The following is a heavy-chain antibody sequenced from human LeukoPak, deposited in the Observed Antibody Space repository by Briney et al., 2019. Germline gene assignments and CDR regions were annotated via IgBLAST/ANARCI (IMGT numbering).Heavy chain of an antibody. CDR2: IGGSGGDT. D-gene: IGHD2-21*01. Sequence: GGSLRLSRGASGFPFSTCLMSWVRQAPGKGMEWVSTIGGSGGDTYYADSVKGRFTVSRDNSKNTLFLQMNNMRAEDTAVYYCAKLRYGGGPCCHHREFWGQGTLVTVSS. CDR1: GFPFSTCL. CDR3: AKLRYGGGPCCHHREF. J-gene: IGHJ4*02. V-gene: IGHV3-23*01.